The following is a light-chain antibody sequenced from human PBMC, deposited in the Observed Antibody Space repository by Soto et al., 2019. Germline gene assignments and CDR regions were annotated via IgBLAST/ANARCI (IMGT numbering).Light chain of an antibody. Sequence: QSVLTQPASVSGSPGQSITISCTGTSSDVGSYNLVSWYQQHPGKAPKLMIYEVSKRPSGVSNRFSGSKSGNTASLTISGLQAEDEADYYCCSFTTISTFVFGTGTKVTV. CDR2: EVS. J-gene: IGLJ1*01. CDR3: CSFTTISTFV. CDR1: SSDVGSYNL. V-gene: IGLV2-14*02.